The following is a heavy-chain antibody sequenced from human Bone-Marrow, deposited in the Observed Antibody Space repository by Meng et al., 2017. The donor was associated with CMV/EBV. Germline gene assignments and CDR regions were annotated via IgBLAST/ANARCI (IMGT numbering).Heavy chain of an antibody. D-gene: IGHD6-19*01. CDR3: ARAGVAGTFDY. V-gene: IGHV1-69*01. CDR1: GAHFSRQA. Sequence: QERPVASREVLTTSGSAVSVSCKATGAHFSRQAVRRGRQRPGQGLEWMGGIIPIFGTANYAQKFQGRVTITADESTSTAYMELSSLRSEDTAVYYCARAGVAGTFDYWGQGTLVTVSS. J-gene: IGHJ4*02. CDR2: IIPIFGTA.